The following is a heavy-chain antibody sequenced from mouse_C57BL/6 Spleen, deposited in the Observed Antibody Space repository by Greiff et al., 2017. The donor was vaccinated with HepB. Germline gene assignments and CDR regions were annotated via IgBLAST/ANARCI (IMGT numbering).Heavy chain of an antibody. V-gene: IGHV1-59*01. CDR3: ARKGFSYFDY. Sequence: VQLQQPGAELVRPGTSVKLSCKASGYTFTSYWMHWVKQRPGQGLEWIGVIDPSDSYTNYNQKFKGKATLTVDTSSSTAYMQLSSLTSEDSAVYYCARKGFSYFDYWGQGTTLTVSS. CDR1: GYTFTSYW. D-gene: IGHD3-3*01. CDR2: IDPSDSYT. J-gene: IGHJ2*01.